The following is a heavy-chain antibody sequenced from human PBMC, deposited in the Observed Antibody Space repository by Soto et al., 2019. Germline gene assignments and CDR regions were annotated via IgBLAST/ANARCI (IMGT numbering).Heavy chain of an antibody. J-gene: IGHJ4*02. CDR2: ISGGGGST. CDR1: EITFSSYA. CDR3: AKLPRQGFDY. V-gene: IGHV3-23*01. Sequence: EVQLLVSGGGLVQPGGSLRLSCAASEITFSSYAMSWVRQGPGKGLEWVSAISGGGGSTYYADSVNGRFTISRDNSKNTLYLQMNSLRAEDTAVYYCAKLPRQGFDYWGQGTLVTVSS. D-gene: IGHD6-25*01.